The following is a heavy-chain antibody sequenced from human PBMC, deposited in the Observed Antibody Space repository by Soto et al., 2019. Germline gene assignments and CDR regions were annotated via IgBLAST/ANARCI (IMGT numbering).Heavy chain of an antibody. D-gene: IGHD5-12*01. Sequence: QVQLVQSGAEVKKPGASMKVSCKASGYTFTSYGISWVRQAPGQGLEWMGWISAYNGNTNYAQKLQGRVTMTTDATTRRGYRELRSLRSDDTAVYYCAREIVATDYELDYWGQGTLVTVSS. CDR3: AREIVATDYELDY. J-gene: IGHJ4*02. CDR2: ISAYNGNT. V-gene: IGHV1-18*01. CDR1: GYTFTSYG.